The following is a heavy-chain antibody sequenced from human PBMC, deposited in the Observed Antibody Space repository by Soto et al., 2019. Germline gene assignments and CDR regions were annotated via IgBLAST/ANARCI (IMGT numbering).Heavy chain of an antibody. J-gene: IGHJ4*02. CDR2: IKSKTDGGKT. D-gene: IGHD3-3*01. V-gene: IGHV3-15*07. CDR1: GFTFSNAW. Sequence: ASGFTFSNAWMNWVRQAPGKGLEWVGRIKSKTDGGKTDYAAPVKGRFTISRDDSKNTLYLQMNSLKTEDTAVYYCTTGAFMYYDFWSGYAPANLDSWGQGTLVTVSS. CDR3: TTGAFMYYDFWSGYAPANLDS.